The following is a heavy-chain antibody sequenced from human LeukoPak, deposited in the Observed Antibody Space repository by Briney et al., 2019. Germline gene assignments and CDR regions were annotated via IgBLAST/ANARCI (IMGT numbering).Heavy chain of an antibody. Sequence: AGSLRLSCAASAFTFSTYAMIWHRPAPGQGLMWGLTPSGDGGSTYYADSAKGRFTISRDNSKSTLDLQMNSLRAADTAVYYCAKEAEYSTSGYFEYWGQGSLVTVSS. V-gene: IGHV3-23*01. CDR3: AKEAEYSTSGYFEY. CDR1: AFTFSTYA. CDR2: PSGDGGST. J-gene: IGHJ4*02. D-gene: IGHD6-6*01.